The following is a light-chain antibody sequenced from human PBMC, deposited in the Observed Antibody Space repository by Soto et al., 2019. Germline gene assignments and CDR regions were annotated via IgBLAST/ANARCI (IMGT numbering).Light chain of an antibody. J-gene: IGKJ1*01. CDR1: QSISTN. CDR3: QHYYNWWT. Sequence: IEMTQSPATLSVSPGGRATLSCRASQSISTNVVWYQQKGGQPPGLLIYGASARVAGISARFRGSGSGTEFTLTPTRPQHAASAVSYCQHYYNWWTLGQPTKV. CDR2: GAS. V-gene: IGKV3-15*01.